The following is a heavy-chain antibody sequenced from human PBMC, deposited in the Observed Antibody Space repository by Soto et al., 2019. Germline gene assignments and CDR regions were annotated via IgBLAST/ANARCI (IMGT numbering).Heavy chain of an antibody. Sequence: ASVKVSCKASGYTFTSYYMHWVRQAPGQGLEWMGIINPSGGSTSYAQKFQDRVTMTRDTSTSTVYMELSSLRSEDTAVYYCARDRGGAAAGPKWAFDIWGQGTMVTVSS. D-gene: IGHD6-13*01. V-gene: IGHV1-46*01. CDR3: ARDRGGAAAGPKWAFDI. J-gene: IGHJ3*02. CDR1: GYTFTSYY. CDR2: INPSGGST.